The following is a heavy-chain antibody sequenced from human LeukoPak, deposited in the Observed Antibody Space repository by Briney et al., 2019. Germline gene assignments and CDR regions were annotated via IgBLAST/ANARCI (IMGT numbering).Heavy chain of an antibody. J-gene: IGHJ6*03. V-gene: IGHV4-59*01. D-gene: IGHD2-21*02. CDR3: AREVVTAIFVHYMDV. Sequence: SETLSLTCTVSGGSISSYYWSWIRQPPGKGLEWIGYIYYSGSTNYNPSLKSRVTISVDTSKNQFSLKLSSVTAADTAVYYCAREVVTAIFVHYMDVWGKGTTVTISS. CDR1: GGSISSYY. CDR2: IYYSGST.